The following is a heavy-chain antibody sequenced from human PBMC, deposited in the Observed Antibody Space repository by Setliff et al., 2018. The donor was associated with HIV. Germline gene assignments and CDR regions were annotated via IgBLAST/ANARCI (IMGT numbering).Heavy chain of an antibody. Sequence: SETLSLTCAVSGYSISTAYYWGWIRQPPGKGLEWIGSVYHSGTTCYNPSLKSRVTISVDMSNNQFSLKVTSVTAADTAAYYCMRGRSITIFGVAYFDFWGQGTQVTVS. D-gene: IGHD3-3*01. CDR1: GYSISTAYY. CDR3: MRGRSITIFGVAYFDF. J-gene: IGHJ4*02. CDR2: VYHSGTT. V-gene: IGHV4-38-2*01.